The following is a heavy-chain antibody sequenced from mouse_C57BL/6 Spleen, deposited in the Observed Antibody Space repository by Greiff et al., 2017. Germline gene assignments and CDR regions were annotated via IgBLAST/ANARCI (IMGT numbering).Heavy chain of an antibody. CDR3: ARAGVITTPLDY. J-gene: IGHJ2*01. D-gene: IGHD1-1*01. CDR2: INPYNGGT. V-gene: IGHV1-19*01. Sequence: VHVKQSGPVLVKPGASVKMSCKASGYTFTDYYMNWVKQSHGKSLEWIGVINPYNGGTSYNQKFKGKATLTVDKSSSTAYMELNSLTSEDSAVYYCARAGVITTPLDYWGQGTTLTVSS. CDR1: GYTFTDYY.